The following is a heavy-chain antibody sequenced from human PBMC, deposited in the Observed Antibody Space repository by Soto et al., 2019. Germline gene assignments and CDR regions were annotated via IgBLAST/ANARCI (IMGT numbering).Heavy chain of an antibody. CDR1: GGSISSSSYY. Sequence: PSETLSLTCTVSGGSISSSSYYWGWIRQPPGKGLEWIGNIYYSGSTYYNPSLKSRVTISVDTSKNQFSLKLSSVTAADTAVYYCARGLGVDSSRSRGDYYYYGMDVWGQGTTVTVSS. D-gene: IGHD6-13*01. V-gene: IGHV4-39*07. J-gene: IGHJ6*02. CDR2: IYYSGST. CDR3: ARGLGVDSSRSRGDYYYYGMDV.